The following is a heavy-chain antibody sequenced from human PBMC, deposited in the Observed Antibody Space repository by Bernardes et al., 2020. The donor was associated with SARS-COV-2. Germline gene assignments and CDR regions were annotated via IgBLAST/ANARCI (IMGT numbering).Heavy chain of an antibody. CDR2: VSWDGSTT. V-gene: IGHV3-43*01. J-gene: IGHJ3*01. D-gene: IGHD3-3*01. CDR3: ATERQSLTVFGVGHDAFDF. CDR1: GFTFEDST. Sequence: LILSCAASGFTFEDSTMHWVRQVPGPGLEWVSLVSWDGSTTNYADSVKGRFIISRDSSRNTVHLQMDSLRKEDTALYYCATERQSLTVFGVGHDAFDFWGQGTMVTVSS.